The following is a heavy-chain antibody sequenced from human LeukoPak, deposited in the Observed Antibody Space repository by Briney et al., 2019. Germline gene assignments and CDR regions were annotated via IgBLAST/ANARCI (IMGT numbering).Heavy chain of an antibody. D-gene: IGHD5-24*01. V-gene: IGHV3-30*18. CDR2: ISYDGSNK. J-gene: IGHJ4*02. Sequence: AGSLTLSCAASGFTFSSYGMHWVRQAPGKGLEWVAVISYDGSNKYYADSVKGRFTISRDNSQNTLYLQMNSVRAEDTAVYYCAKSGAGRWLQFRRGTFFDYWGQGTLVSVSS. CDR1: GFTFSSYG. CDR3: AKSGAGRWLQFRRGTFFDY.